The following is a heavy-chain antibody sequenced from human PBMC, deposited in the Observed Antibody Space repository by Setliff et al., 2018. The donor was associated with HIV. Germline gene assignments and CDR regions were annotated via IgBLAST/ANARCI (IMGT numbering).Heavy chain of an antibody. J-gene: IGHJ4*02. CDR2: SNTGNGNT. Sequence: ASVKVSCKAYGYTFTTYTIHWVRQAPGQGLEWMGWSNTGNGNTKYSQKFQGRVTITRDTSATTAYMELSSLRSEDTAVNYCATVDAGVRGVINYYFDYQGQGTRVAVAS. CDR3: ATVDAGVRGVINYYFDY. V-gene: IGHV1-3*04. CDR1: GYTFTTYT. D-gene: IGHD3-10*01.